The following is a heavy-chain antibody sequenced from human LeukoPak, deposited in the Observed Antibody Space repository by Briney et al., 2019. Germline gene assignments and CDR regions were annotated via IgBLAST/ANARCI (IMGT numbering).Heavy chain of an antibody. J-gene: IGHJ4*02. CDR1: GPIFRGHA. D-gene: IGHD6-19*01. CDR2: IGDSGEIE. CDR3: AKGYSSGWTPFDY. V-gene: IGHV3-23*01. Sequence: GGSLRLSCEASGPIFRGHAMSWVRQAPGKGLEWVSGIGDSGEIERYADSVKGRFTISRDNFRNTVYLEMRSLRPEDTAVYYCAKGYSSGWTPFDYWGQGTQVTVSS.